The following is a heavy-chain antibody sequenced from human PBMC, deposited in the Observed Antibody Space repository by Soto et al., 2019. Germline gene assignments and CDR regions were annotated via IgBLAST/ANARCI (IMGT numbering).Heavy chain of an antibody. CDR3: AKFWEQWLPLNGDDY. CDR1: GFTFSSYA. J-gene: IGHJ4*02. Sequence: GGALRLSCAASGFTFSSYAMSWVRQAPGKGLAWVSAISGSGGSTYYAASVKGRFTISRDNSKNTLYLQMNSLRAEDTAVYYCAKFWEQWLPLNGDDYWGQGTLVTVSS. CDR2: ISGSGGST. D-gene: IGHD6-19*01. V-gene: IGHV3-23*01.